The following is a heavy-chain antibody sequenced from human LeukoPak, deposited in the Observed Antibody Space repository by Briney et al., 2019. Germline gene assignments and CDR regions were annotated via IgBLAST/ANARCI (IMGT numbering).Heavy chain of an antibody. Sequence: GGSLRLSCAASGFTFSSYWMSWVRQAPGKGLEWVASIKQDGSEKYYVDSVKGRFSISKDNAKNSLYLQLNSLRAEDTAVYYCASGSYYYDSSELEDAFDIWGQGTMVTVSS. J-gene: IGHJ3*02. D-gene: IGHD3-22*01. CDR2: IKQDGSEK. V-gene: IGHV3-7*01. CDR1: GFTFSSYW. CDR3: ASGSYYYDSSELEDAFDI.